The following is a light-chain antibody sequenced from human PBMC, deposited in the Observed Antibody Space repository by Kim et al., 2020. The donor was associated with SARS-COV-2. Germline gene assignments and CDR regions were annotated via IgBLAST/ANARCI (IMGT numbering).Light chain of an antibody. V-gene: IGLV1-40*01. CDR1: SSNIGAGYD. CDR3: QSYDSSLSASV. CDR2: GNT. J-gene: IGLJ2*01. Sequence: QRVTISCTRSSSNIGAGYDVHWYQQLPGTAPKLLIYGNTNRPSGVPDRFSGSKSGTSASLAITGLQAEDEADYYCQSYDSSLSASVFGGGTQLTVL.